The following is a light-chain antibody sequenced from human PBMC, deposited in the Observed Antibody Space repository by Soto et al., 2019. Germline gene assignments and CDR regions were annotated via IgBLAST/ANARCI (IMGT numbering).Light chain of an antibody. V-gene: IGLV1-44*01. CDR2: SNS. CDR3: AAWDDSLTGSWV. CDR1: SSNIGNNP. Sequence: QAVVTQSPSASGTPGQRVTISCSGSSSNIGNNPVNWYQQLPGTAPKLLIYSNSHRPSGVPDRFSGSKSGTSASLAISGLQSEDEADYYCAAWDDSLTGSWVFGGGTKVTVL. J-gene: IGLJ3*02.